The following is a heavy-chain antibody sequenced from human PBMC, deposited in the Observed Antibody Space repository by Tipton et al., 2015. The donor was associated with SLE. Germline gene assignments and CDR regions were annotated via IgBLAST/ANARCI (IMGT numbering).Heavy chain of an antibody. CDR3: ARAFAYSFFDY. CDR1: GFTFSSYG. Sequence: SLRLSCAASGFTFSSYGMHWVRQAPGKGLEWVAVISYDGSNKYYADSVKGRFTIPRDNSKNTLYLQMNSLRAEDTAVYYCARAFAYSFFDYWGQGTLVTVSS. D-gene: IGHD5-18*01. J-gene: IGHJ4*02. CDR2: ISYDGSNK. V-gene: IGHV3-30*03.